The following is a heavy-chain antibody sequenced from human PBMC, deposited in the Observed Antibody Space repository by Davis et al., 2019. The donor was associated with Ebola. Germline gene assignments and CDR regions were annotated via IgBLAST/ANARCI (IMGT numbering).Heavy chain of an antibody. D-gene: IGHD1-7*01. CDR1: GYTFTSYD. CDR3: ARVGGGITGTLSLDY. J-gene: IGHJ4*02. V-gene: IGHV1-18*01. CDR2: ISAYTGHT. Sequence: AASVKVSCKASGYTFTSYDINWVRQAPGQGLEFMGWISAYTGHTNYAQNFQGRIAMTIDTSTNTLYMELRSLRSDDTAMYYCARVGGGITGTLSLDYWGQGTLVTVSS.